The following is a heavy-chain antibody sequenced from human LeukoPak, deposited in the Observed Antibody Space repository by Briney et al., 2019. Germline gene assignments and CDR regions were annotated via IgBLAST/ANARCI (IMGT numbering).Heavy chain of an antibody. V-gene: IGHV4-34*01. D-gene: IGHD6-13*01. J-gene: IGHJ4*02. CDR2: INHSGST. CDR3: AREVVYIAAAGTQIDNFDY. Sequence: SETLSLTCAVYGGSFSGYHWSWIRQPPGKGLEWIGEINHSGSTNYNPSLKSRVTISVDTSKNQFSLKLSSVTAADTAVYYCAREVVYIAAAGTQIDNFDYWGQGTLVTVSS. CDR1: GGSFSGYH.